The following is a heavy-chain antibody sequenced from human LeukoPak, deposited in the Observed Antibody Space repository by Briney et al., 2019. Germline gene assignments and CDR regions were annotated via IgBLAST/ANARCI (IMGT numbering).Heavy chain of an antibody. CDR3: ARALNDAFDI. CDR2: ITSSGSSV. J-gene: IGHJ3*02. CDR1: GFTFSDYY. V-gene: IGHV3-11*01. Sequence: GGSPRLSCAASGFTFSDYYMGWIRQAPGKGPEWISYITSSGSSVYYPDSVKGRFTISRDNAKNSLFLQINSLRAEDTAMFYCARALNDAFDIWGQGTMVTVSS.